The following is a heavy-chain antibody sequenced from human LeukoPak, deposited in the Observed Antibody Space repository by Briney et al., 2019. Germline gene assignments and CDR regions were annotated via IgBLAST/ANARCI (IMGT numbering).Heavy chain of an antibody. Sequence: AGTLRLSCAASGFTFSSYCMHWVRQAPGKGLEWVGVISYDGSNKYYPDSVKGRFTISRDNSKNTLYLQMNSLRGEDTAVYYCAKDYYGSGDGFDIWGQGTMGTVSS. J-gene: IGHJ3*02. V-gene: IGHV3-30*18. CDR3: AKDYYGSGDGFDI. D-gene: IGHD3-10*01. CDR2: ISYDGSNK. CDR1: GFTFSSYC.